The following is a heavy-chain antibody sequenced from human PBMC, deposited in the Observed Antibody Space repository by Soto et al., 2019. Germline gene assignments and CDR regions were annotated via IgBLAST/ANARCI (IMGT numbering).Heavy chain of an antibody. J-gene: IGHJ3*02. D-gene: IGHD3-22*01. V-gene: IGHV4-59*01. Sequence: QVQLQESGPGLVKPSETLSLTCTVSGGSISSYYWSWIRQPPGKGLEWIGYIYYSGSTNYNPSLKSRVTISVDTSKNQFSLKLSSVTAADTAVYYCARRGYYDSSGYISAFDIWGQGTMVTVSS. CDR2: IYYSGST. CDR3: ARRGYYDSSGYISAFDI. CDR1: GGSISSYY.